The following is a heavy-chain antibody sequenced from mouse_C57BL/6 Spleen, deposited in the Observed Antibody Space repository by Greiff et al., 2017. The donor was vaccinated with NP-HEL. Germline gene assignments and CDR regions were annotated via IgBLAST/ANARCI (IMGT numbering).Heavy chain of an antibody. CDR3: ARGGAFPYYYAMDY. CDR1: GYTFTDYY. J-gene: IGHJ4*01. V-gene: IGHV1-26*01. CDR2: INPNNGGT. Sequence: EVQLQQSGPELVKPGASVKISCKASGYTFTDYYINWVKQSHGKSLEWIGDINPNNGGTSYIQKFKGKATLTVDKSSSTAYMELRSLTSEDSAVYYCARGGAFPYYYAMDYWGQGTSVTVSS.